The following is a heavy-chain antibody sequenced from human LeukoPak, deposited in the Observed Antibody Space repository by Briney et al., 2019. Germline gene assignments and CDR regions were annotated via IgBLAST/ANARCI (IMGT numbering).Heavy chain of an antibody. CDR2: INPNSGGT. V-gene: IGHV1-2*04. CDR1: GYTFTGYY. D-gene: IGHD3-9*01. J-gene: IGHJ3*02. Sequence: ASVTVSCKASGYTFTGYYMHWVRQAPGQGLEWMGWINPNSGGTNYAQKFQGWLTMTRDTSIRTAYMELSRLRSDDTAVYYCARGRYYDILTGPIGPAFDIWGQGTMVTVSS. CDR3: ARGRYYDILTGPIGPAFDI.